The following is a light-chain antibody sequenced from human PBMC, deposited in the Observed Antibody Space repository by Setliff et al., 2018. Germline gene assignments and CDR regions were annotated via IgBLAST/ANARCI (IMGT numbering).Light chain of an antibody. Sequence: QSVLTQPPSASGSPGQSVTISCTGTSSDIGTHKFVSWYQQHPGKAPKLMIYEVAKRPSGVPDRFSGSKSGNTATLTVSGLQADDEADYFCSSNEDNNNLLFGGGTKVTV. CDR3: SSNEDNNNLL. CDR1: SSDIGTHKF. J-gene: IGLJ2*01. V-gene: IGLV2-8*01. CDR2: EVA.